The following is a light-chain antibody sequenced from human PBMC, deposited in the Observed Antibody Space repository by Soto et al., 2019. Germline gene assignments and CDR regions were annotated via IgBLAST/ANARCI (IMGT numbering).Light chain of an antibody. J-gene: IGLJ1*01. CDR1: SSDVGDYNY. CDR3: SSYAGSNNWN. V-gene: IGLV2-8*01. Sequence: QSALTQPPSASVSPGQSVTISCTGTSSDVGDYNYVSWYQQHPGKAPKLMIYEVSKRPSGVPDRFSGSKSGNTASLTVSGLQAEDEADYYCSSYAGSNNWNFGTGTKLTVL. CDR2: EVS.